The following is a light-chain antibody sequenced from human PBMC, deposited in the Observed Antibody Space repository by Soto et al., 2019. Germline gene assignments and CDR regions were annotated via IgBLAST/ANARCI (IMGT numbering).Light chain of an antibody. CDR1: ESVSSSY. J-gene: IGKJ4*01. CDR3: QQYGSSPLT. Sequence: EIVLTQSPGTLSLSPGERATLSCRASESVSSSYLAWYQQKPGQAPRLLXYGASSRATGIPDRFTGSGSGTDFTLTISRLEPEDFPVYYCQQYGSSPLTFGGGTKVDI. V-gene: IGKV3-20*01. CDR2: GAS.